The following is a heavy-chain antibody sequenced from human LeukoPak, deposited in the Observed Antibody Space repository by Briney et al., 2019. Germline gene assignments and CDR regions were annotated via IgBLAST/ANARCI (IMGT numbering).Heavy chain of an antibody. CDR1: GFTFSSYA. V-gene: IGHV3-30*04. J-gene: IGHJ4*02. Sequence: PGRSLRLSCAASGFTFSSYAMHWVRQAPGKGLEWVAVISYDESNKYYADSVKGRSTISRDNSKNTLYLQMNSLRAEDTAVYYCAGYCSGGSCLTDYWGQGTLVTVSS. D-gene: IGHD2-15*01. CDR2: ISYDESNK. CDR3: AGYCSGGSCLTDY.